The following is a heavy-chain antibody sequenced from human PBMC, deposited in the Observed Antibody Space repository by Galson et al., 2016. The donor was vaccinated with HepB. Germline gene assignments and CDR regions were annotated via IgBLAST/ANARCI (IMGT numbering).Heavy chain of an antibody. D-gene: IGHD5-12*01. V-gene: IGHV4-30-4*08. CDR1: GGSISSSDYY. J-gene: IGHJ4*02. Sequence: TLSLTCTVSGGSISSSDYYWGWIRQPPGKGLEWIGNLCYGGSTFYTPSLKSRLTISVDTSKNHFSLKLTSVTAADTAVYYCARHSDYDPLLFDYWGQGTLVTVSS. CDR2: LCYGGST. CDR3: ARHSDYDPLLFDY.